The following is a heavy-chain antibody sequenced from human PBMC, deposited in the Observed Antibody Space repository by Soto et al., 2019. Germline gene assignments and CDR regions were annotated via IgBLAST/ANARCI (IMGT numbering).Heavy chain of an antibody. Sequence: GASVKVSCKASGGTFSSYAISWVRQAPGQGLEWMGGIIPIFGTANYARKFQGRVTITADESTSTAYMELSSLRSEDTAVYYCARVEEGCSSTSCYTGNYYGMDVWGQGTTVTVSS. J-gene: IGHJ6*02. D-gene: IGHD2-2*02. CDR2: IIPIFGTA. CDR1: GGTFSSYA. CDR3: ARVEEGCSSTSCYTGNYYGMDV. V-gene: IGHV1-69*13.